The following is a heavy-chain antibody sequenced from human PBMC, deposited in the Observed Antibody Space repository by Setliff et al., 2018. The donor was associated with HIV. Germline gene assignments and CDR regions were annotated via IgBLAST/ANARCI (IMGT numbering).Heavy chain of an antibody. CDR1: GFAFSTLD. J-gene: IGHJ4*02. V-gene: IGHV3-23*01. Sequence: PVGSLRLSCAASGFAFSTLDMNWVRQSPEKGLEWVSAVSPGGDTTYYPDSVKGRFTVSRDDSRNMLFLQMNNLGVEDTAIYYCAKPTSGYYPRPFDLWGQGTMVTVSS. CDR3: AKPTSGYYPRPFDL. CDR2: VSPGGDTT. D-gene: IGHD3-22*01.